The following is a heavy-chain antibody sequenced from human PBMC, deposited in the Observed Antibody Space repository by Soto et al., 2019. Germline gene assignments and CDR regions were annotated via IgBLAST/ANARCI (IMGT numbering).Heavy chain of an antibody. CDR3: ARDSGLFDY. CDR2: ISSYNGDT. J-gene: IGHJ4*02. CDR1: GYTFSNYG. Sequence: QVQLVQSGTEVKNHGASVKVSCKASGYTFSNYGITWVRQAPGQGLEWLGWISSYNGDTNYAQKLHGRVTMTTDTSTTTAYMELRSLTAADTAIYYCARDSGLFDYWGQGTLVTVSS. V-gene: IGHV1-18*01.